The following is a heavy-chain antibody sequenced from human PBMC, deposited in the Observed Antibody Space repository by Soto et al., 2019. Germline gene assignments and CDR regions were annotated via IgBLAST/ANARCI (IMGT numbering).Heavy chain of an antibody. CDR2: INPNSGGT. J-gene: IGHJ6*02. D-gene: IGHD2-15*01. V-gene: IGHV1-2*04. CDR1: GYTFTGYY. CDR3: ARVGCSGGSCSRDYYYGMDV. Sequence: QVQLVQSGAEVKKPGASVKVSCKASGYTFTGYYMHWVRQAPGQGLEWMGWINPNSGGTNYAQKFQGWVTMTSDTSISTAYMELSRLRSDDTAVYYCARVGCSGGSCSRDYYYGMDVWGQGTTVTVSS.